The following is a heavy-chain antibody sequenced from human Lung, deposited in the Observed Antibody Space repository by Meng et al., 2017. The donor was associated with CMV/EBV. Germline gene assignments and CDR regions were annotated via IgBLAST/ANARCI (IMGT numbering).Heavy chain of an antibody. Sequence: QVQLQQWGAGLLKPSVTLSLTRAVDGGSFSGYYWSWIRQPPGKGLEWIGEINHSGSTNYNPSLKSRVTISVDTSKNQFSLKLSSVTAADTAVYYCAAIAYCGGDCYSHGADYFDHWDQGTLVTVAS. CDR1: GGSFSGYY. J-gene: IGHJ4*02. V-gene: IGHV4-34*01. CDR3: AAIAYCGGDCYSHGADYFDH. D-gene: IGHD2-21*02. CDR2: INHSGST.